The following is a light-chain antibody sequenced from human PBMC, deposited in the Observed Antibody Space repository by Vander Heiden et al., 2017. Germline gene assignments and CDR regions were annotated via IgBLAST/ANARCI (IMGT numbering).Light chain of an antibody. V-gene: IGLV1-44*01. J-gene: IGLJ3*02. CDR2: SNN. Sequence: QSVLTQPPSAFGTPGQRVTISCSGSSSNIASNTVNWYQHLPGTAPKLHIYSNNQRPSGVPDRFSGSKSGTSASLAISGLQSEDEADYYCAAWDDSLNGDWVFGGGTKLTVL. CDR1: SSNIASNT. CDR3: AAWDDSLNGDWV.